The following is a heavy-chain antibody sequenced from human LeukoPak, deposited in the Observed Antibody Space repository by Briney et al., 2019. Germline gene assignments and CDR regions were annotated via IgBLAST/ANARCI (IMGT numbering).Heavy chain of an antibody. J-gene: IGHJ3*02. V-gene: IGHV4-30-2*01. D-gene: IGHD1-1*01. Sequence: SQTLSLTCAVSGDSISSGGYSWSWIRQPSGKGLEWIGYIYHSGSTYYNPSLKSRVTISVDRSKNQFSLKLSSVTAADTAVFYCARGPRNSGDAFDIWGQGTMVTVSS. CDR3: ARGPRNSGDAFDI. CDR1: GDSISSGGYS. CDR2: IYHSGST.